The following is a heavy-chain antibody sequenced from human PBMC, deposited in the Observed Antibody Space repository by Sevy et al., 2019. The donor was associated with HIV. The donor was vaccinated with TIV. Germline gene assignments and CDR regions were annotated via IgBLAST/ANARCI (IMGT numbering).Heavy chain of an antibody. V-gene: IGHV3-7*01. D-gene: IGHD1-1*01. Sequence: GGSLRLSCAASGFIFSNYWMTWVRQAPGKGLEWVANTKGDGSQTAYADSVRGRCTISRDNAKNSLYLQINSLSPEDTALYYCARDTGNFYVDYWGQGTLVTVSS. J-gene: IGHJ4*02. CDR2: TKGDGSQT. CDR1: GFIFSNYW. CDR3: ARDTGNFYVDY.